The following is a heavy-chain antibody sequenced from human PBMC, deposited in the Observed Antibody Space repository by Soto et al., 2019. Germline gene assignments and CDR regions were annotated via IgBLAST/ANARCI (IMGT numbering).Heavy chain of an antibody. V-gene: IGHV4-4*07. Sequence: SETLSLTCTDSGGSISSYYWTWIRQPARKGLEWIGRIYTSGSTNYNPSLNSRVTMSVDTSKNQFSLKLSSVTAADTAVYYCARADDYYGMDVWGQGTTVTVSS. CDR1: GGSISSYY. CDR2: IYTSGST. J-gene: IGHJ6*02. CDR3: ARADDYYGMDV.